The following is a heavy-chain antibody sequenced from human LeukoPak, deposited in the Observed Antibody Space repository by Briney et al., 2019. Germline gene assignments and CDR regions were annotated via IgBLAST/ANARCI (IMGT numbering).Heavy chain of an antibody. D-gene: IGHD2-2*01. CDR1: GASILNYY. J-gene: IGHJ5*02. CDR2: MYYSGNT. CDR3: ARQGGFCSSTSCYSWFDP. Sequence: PSETLSLTCTVSGASILNYYWSWIRQPPGKGLEWIGYMYYSGNTNYNPSLKSRVTISVDTSQNQFSLRLNSVTAADTAFYYCARQGGFCSSTSCYSWFDPWGQGTLVTVSS. V-gene: IGHV4-59*08.